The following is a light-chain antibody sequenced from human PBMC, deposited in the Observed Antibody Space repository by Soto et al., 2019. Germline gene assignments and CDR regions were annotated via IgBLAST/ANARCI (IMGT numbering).Light chain of an antibody. V-gene: IGLV2-23*01. Sequence: QSALTQPASVSGSPGQSITISCTGSSSDVGKYNLVSWYQHHPGKAPKLMIYEDIERPSGVSNRFSGSKSGNTASLTISGLQTEDEADYYCCSYAGGTSVVFGGGTKLTAL. CDR3: CSYAGGTSVV. CDR2: EDI. J-gene: IGLJ2*01. CDR1: SSDVGKYNL.